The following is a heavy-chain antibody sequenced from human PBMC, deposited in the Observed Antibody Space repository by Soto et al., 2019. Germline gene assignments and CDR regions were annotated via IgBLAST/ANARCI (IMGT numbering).Heavy chain of an antibody. CDR2: IKADGSEE. V-gene: IGHV3-7*05. CDR1: GFPFSTYW. CDR3: ARDWGAPGRGSAVGYYYHFGMDV. D-gene: IGHD3-16*01. J-gene: IGHJ6*02. Sequence: EVQLVESGGSLVQPGGSLRLSCAASGFPFSTYWMNWVRQAPGKGLEWVANIKADGSEEYYVDSVKGRFTISRDNAKNSLFLDMNSLRGEDTAVYYCARDWGAPGRGSAVGYYYHFGMDVWGQGTTVTVPS.